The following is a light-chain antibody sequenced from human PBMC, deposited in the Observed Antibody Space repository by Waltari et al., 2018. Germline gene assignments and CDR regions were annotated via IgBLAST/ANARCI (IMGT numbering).Light chain of an antibody. Sequence: SYELTQPPSVSVSPGQTASITCSGDKLGDKYACWYQQKPGQSPVVVIYQDRKRPSGIPERFSGSKSGNTATLTISGTQAMDKADYYCQAWDSSTGVFGGGTKLTVL. CDR2: QDR. J-gene: IGLJ2*01. CDR3: QAWDSSTGV. CDR1: KLGDKY. V-gene: IGLV3-1*01.